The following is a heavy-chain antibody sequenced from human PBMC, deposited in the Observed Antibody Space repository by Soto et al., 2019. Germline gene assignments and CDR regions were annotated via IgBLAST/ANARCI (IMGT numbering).Heavy chain of an antibody. V-gene: IGHV3-23*01. CDR1: GFTFSHYV. J-gene: IGHJ6*02. CDR2: ISGSGSSV. CDR3: GKVRASYLSVSYVYYGLDV. Sequence: HPGGSLRLSCAASGFTFSHYVLSWVRQAPGRGLEWVSSISGSGSSVYVADSVRGRFIMSRDLSTNTVSLQMSSLRVEDTAIYYCGKVRASYLSVSYVYYGLDVCVHCTTVTGS. D-gene: IGHD2-8*01.